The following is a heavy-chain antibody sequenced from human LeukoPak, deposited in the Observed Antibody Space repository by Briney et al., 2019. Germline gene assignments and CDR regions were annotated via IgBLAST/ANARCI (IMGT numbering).Heavy chain of an antibody. CDR2: INHSGST. J-gene: IGHJ6*03. CDR3: AGHVYYYYMDV. Sequence: SETLSLTCAVYGGSFSGYYWSWIRQPPGKGLEWIGEINHSGSTNYNPSLKSRVTISVDTSKNQFSLKLSSVTAADTAVYYCAGHVYYYYMDVWGKGTTVTISS. V-gene: IGHV4-34*01. CDR1: GGSFSGYY.